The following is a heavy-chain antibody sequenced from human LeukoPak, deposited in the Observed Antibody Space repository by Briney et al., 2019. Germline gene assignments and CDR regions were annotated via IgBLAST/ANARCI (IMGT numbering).Heavy chain of an antibody. Sequence: GGSLRLTCAASGFTFSSFWMSWVRQAPAKGLEWVANIKQDGGDKYYVDSVKGRFSISRDNAKNSLYLHMNSLRAEDTAVYYCARGDEYTTSPWGQGTLVTVSS. V-gene: IGHV3-7*05. CDR3: ARGDEYTTSP. J-gene: IGHJ4*02. CDR2: IKQDGGDK. D-gene: IGHD2-2*02. CDR1: GFTFSSFW.